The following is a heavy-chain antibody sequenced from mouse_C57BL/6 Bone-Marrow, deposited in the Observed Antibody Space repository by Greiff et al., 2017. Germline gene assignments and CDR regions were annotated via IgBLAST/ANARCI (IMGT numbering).Heavy chain of an antibody. CDR3: ARGGSAAWLAY. CDR1: GYAFSSSW. Sequence: VQLQQSGPELVKPGASVKISCKASGYAFSSSWMNWVKQRPGKGLEWIGRIYPGDGDTHYNGQFKGKATLTADKSSSTAYMQRSSLTSEDSAVYFGARGGSAAWLAYWGQGTLVTVSA. CDR2: IYPGDGDT. D-gene: IGHD1-1*02. J-gene: IGHJ3*01. V-gene: IGHV1-82*01.